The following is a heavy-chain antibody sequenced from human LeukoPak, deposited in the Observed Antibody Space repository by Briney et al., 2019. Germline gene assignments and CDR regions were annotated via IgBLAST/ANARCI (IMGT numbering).Heavy chain of an antibody. CDR1: GFTFHTYN. Sequence: GGSLRLSCEASGFTFHTYNMFWVRQAPGKRLESVAVFSYDGKHIDYAASVQGRFIISRDITRNTLHLDMSNLRDEDTAVYYCAREFNSGYSPRWGQGTLVTVSS. CDR3: AREFNSGYSPR. J-gene: IGHJ4*02. V-gene: IGHV3-30*04. CDR2: FSYDGKHI. D-gene: IGHD3-22*01.